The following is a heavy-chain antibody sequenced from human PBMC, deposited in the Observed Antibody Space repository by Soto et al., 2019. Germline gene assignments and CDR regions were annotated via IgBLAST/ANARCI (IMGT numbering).Heavy chain of an antibody. J-gene: IGHJ5*02. Sequence: QVQLQESGPGLVKPSETLSLTCTVSGGSISSYYWGWIRQPPGKGLDWIGYIHYSGSTNYNPSLRSRVTISVATPKTQFSLKVNSMIAADTAIYYCARGGVAARKGRWFDPWGQGTLVTVSS. D-gene: IGHD6-25*01. CDR2: IHYSGST. V-gene: IGHV4-59*01. CDR1: GGSISSYY. CDR3: ARGGVAARKGRWFDP.